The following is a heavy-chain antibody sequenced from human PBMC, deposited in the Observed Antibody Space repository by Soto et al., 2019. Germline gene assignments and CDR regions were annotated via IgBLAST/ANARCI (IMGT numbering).Heavy chain of an antibody. V-gene: IGHV3-23*01. J-gene: IGHJ6*02. D-gene: IGHD4-17*01. CDR2: ISGNGGST. CDR1: GFTFSSYA. Sequence: GGSLRLSCAASGFTFSSYAMSWVRQAPGKGQEWVSAISGNGGSTYYADTVKGRFTIPRDNSKNTLYLQMNSLRAEDTAVYYCAKGVTTDYYYGMDVWGQGTTVTVSS. CDR3: AKGVTTDYYYGMDV.